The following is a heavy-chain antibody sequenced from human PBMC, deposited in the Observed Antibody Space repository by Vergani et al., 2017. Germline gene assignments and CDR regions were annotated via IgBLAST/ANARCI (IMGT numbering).Heavy chain of an antibody. CDR1: EFTFSNYA. CDR2: LSGSGVSA. D-gene: IGHD3-10*01. Sequence: EVQLLESGGGLVQPGGSLRLTCAASEFTFSNYAMNWVRQAPGKGLEWVSGLSGSGVSAYYTDSGKGRFTISRDNSKNMLFLQMNNLRTEDTAIYYCAKQYFVSGNYLFDYWGQGTLVTVSS. V-gene: IGHV3-23*01. CDR3: AKQYFVSGNYLFDY. J-gene: IGHJ4*02.